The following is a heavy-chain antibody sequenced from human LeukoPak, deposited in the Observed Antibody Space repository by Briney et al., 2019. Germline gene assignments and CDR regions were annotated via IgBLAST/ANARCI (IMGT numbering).Heavy chain of an antibody. CDR3: ARGRGYSYGYCYYLDY. V-gene: IGHV3-74*01. Sequence: PGGSLRLSCAASGFTFSSYWMHWVRHAPGKGLVWVSRINSDGSSTSYADSVKGRFTISRDNAKNTLYLQMNSLRAEDTAVYYCARGRGYSYGYCYYLDYWGQGTLVTVSS. J-gene: IGHJ4*02. CDR1: GFTFSSYW. CDR2: INSDGSST. D-gene: IGHD5-18*01.